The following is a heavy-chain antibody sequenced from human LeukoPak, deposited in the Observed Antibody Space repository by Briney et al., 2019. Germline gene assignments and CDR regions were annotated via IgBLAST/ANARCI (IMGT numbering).Heavy chain of an antibody. CDR2: ISGNGDRT. J-gene: IGHJ6*03. V-gene: IGHV3-23*01. CDR3: AKGGRTGKSISMIRGVRNYYYYMDV. Sequence: AGGSLRLSCAASGFTFSSYGMSWVRQAPGKGLEWVSAISGNGDRTYYADSVKGRFSISRDNSKNTLYLQMNSLRAEDTAVYYCAKGGRTGKSISMIRGVRNYYYYMDVWGKGTTVTISS. D-gene: IGHD3-10*01. CDR1: GFTFSSYG.